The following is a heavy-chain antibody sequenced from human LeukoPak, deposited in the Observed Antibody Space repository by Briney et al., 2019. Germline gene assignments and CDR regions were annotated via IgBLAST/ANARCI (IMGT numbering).Heavy chain of an antibody. V-gene: IGHV1-46*01. D-gene: IGHD3-3*01. CDR3: ARGPVLRFLEWSNDLENYFDY. CDR2: INPSGGST. CDR1: GYTFTSYY. Sequence: ASVKVSCKASGYTFTSYYMHWVRQAPGQGLEWMGIINPSGGSTSYAQKFQGRVTMTRDTSTSTVYMELSSLRSEDTAVYYCARGPVLRFLEWSNDLENYFDYWGQGTLVTVSS. J-gene: IGHJ4*02.